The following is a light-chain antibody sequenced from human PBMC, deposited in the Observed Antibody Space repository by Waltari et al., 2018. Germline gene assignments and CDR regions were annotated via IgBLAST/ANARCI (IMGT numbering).Light chain of an antibody. Sequence: DIQMTQSPSTLSASVGDRVTITCRASPSISSWLARYQQKPGKAPKLLIYKASSLESEVPSRFSGSGSGTEFTLTISSLQPDDFATYYCQQYNSYSPWTFGQGTKVEIK. V-gene: IGKV1-5*03. CDR3: QQYNSYSPWT. CDR1: PSISSW. J-gene: IGKJ1*01. CDR2: KAS.